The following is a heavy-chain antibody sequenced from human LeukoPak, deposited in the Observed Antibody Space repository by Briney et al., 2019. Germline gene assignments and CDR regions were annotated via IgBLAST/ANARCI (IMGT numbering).Heavy chain of an antibody. CDR3: ARDSTSRGELFYGH. J-gene: IGHJ4*02. D-gene: IGHD2/OR15-2a*01. Sequence: GRSLRLSCAASGFTFSSYAMHWVRQAPGKGLEWVAVISYDGSNKYYADSVKGRFTISRDNAKNSLYLQMNSLRAEDTAVYYCARDSTSRGELFYGHWGQGTLVTVSS. V-gene: IGHV3-30-3*01. CDR1: GFTFSSYA. CDR2: ISYDGSNK.